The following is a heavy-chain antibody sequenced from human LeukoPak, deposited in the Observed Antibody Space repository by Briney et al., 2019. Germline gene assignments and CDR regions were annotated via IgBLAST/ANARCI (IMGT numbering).Heavy chain of an antibody. CDR3: ARDEARYSSGYYPNWFDP. V-gene: IGHV1-18*01. D-gene: IGHD3-22*01. J-gene: IGHJ5*02. CDR2: ISGYNGYT. Sequence: GASVKVSCKASGYTFTSYGISWVRQAPGQGLEWMGWISGYNGYTHYAHNLQGRVTMTTDTSTSTAYMELRSLRSDDTAVYYCARDEARYSSGYYPNWFDPWGRGTLVTVSS. CDR1: GYTFTSYG.